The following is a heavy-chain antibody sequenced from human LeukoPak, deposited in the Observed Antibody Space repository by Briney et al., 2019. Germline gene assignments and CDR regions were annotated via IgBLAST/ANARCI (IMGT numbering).Heavy chain of an antibody. Sequence: PGGSLRLSCAASGFTVSSKYMCWVRQAPGKGLEWVSVIYSDTSTYYADSVKGRFTISRDNAKNSLYLQMNSLRDEDTAVYYCARDSEVSGGPGGGYDSYYYYGMDVWGQGTTVTVSS. V-gene: IGHV3-66*01. CDR1: GFTVSSKY. CDR3: ARDSEVSGGPGGGYDSYYYYGMDV. J-gene: IGHJ6*02. CDR2: IYSDTST. D-gene: IGHD5-12*01.